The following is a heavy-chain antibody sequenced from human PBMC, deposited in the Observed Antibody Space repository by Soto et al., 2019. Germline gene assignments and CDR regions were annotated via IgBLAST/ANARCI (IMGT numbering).Heavy chain of an antibody. D-gene: IGHD4-4*01. V-gene: IGHV1-69*06. Sequence: SVKVSCKASVGTFSSYAISWVRQAPGQELEWMGGIIPIFGTANYAQKFQGRVTITADKSASTAYMELSSLRSEETAVYYCAREAGSKVTTHRWFDPWGQGTLVTVSS. CDR1: VGTFSSYA. CDR2: IIPIFGTA. CDR3: AREAGSKVTTHRWFDP. J-gene: IGHJ5*02.